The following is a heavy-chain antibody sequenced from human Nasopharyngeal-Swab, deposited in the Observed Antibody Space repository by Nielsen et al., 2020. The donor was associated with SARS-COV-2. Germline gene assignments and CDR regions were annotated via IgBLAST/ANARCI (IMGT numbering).Heavy chain of an antibody. V-gene: IGHV1-46*01. J-gene: IGHJ6*02. Sequence: ASVKVSCKASGYTFTSYYMHWVRQAPGQGLEWMGIINPSGGSTSYAQKFQGRVTMTRDTSISTAYMELSRLRSGDTAVYYCARDPTSVAGTGDYYYGMDVWGQGTTVTVSS. CDR3: ARDPTSVAGTGDYYYGMDV. CDR1: GYTFTSYY. CDR2: INPSGGST. D-gene: IGHD6-19*01.